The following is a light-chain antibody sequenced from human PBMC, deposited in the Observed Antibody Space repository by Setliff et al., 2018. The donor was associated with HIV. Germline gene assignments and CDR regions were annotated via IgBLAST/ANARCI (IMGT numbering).Light chain of an antibody. J-gene: IGLJ1*01. CDR3: CSYAGSKTFV. Sequence: QSALTQPASVSGSPGQSITISCTGTSSDVGSYNLVSRYQHHPGKAPKLMIYEVSKWPSGVSNRFSGSKSGNTASLTISGLQAEDETDYYCCSYAGSKTFVFGTGTKVTVL. V-gene: IGLV2-23*02. CDR2: EVS. CDR1: SSDVGSYNL.